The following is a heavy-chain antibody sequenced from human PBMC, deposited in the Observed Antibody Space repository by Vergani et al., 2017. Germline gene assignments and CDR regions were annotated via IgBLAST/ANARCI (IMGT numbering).Heavy chain of an antibody. J-gene: IGHJ3*02. CDR2: IHTNGVI. V-gene: IGHV4-61*02. D-gene: IGHD3-16*01. CDR3: ARGNPYVDFDI. Sequence: QVQLQESGPGLVKPPGTLSLTCAVSGGSFNSGSYYWSWLRQPAGKRLEWIGRIHTNGVIHYNPALNSRATISVDTSRNQISLKLTSVTATDTAIYFCARGNPYVDFDIRGQGTMITVSS. CDR1: GGSFNSGSYY.